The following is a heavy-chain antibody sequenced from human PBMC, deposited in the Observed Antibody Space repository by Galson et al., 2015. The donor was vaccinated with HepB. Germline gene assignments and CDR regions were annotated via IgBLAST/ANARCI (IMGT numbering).Heavy chain of an antibody. Sequence: SVKVSCKASGGTFSSYAISWVRQAPGQGLEWMGGIIPIFGTANYAQQFQGRVTITADESTSTAYMELSSLRSEDTAVYYCARDLVDTAMVGFDYWGQGTLVTVSS. V-gene: IGHV1-69*13. D-gene: IGHD5-18*01. CDR2: IIPIFGTA. CDR1: GGTFSSYA. CDR3: ARDLVDTAMVGFDY. J-gene: IGHJ4*02.